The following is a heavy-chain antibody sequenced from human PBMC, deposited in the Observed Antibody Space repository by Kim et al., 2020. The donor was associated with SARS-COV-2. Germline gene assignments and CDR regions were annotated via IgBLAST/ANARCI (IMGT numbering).Heavy chain of an antibody. CDR3: ARGAGYSSPRFDP. D-gene: IGHD6-13*01. J-gene: IGHJ5*02. V-gene: IGHV3-23*01. Sequence: YADSVKGRFTISRDNAKNTLYLQMNSLRAEDTAVYYCARGAGYSSPRFDPWGQGTLVTVSS.